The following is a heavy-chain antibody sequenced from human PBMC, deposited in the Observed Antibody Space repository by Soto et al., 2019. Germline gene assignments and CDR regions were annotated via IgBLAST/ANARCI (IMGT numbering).Heavy chain of an antibody. D-gene: IGHD6-19*01. V-gene: IGHV1-69*01. Sequence: QVQLVQSGAEVKKPGSSVKVSCKASGDSFSNYAISWVRHAPGHGLEWMGGIIPLFATPNYAQKFQGRVTITADESTSTVYMELSSLRSEDTALYYCARDPGYASGWSFDSWGQGTLVTVSS. J-gene: IGHJ4*02. CDR2: IIPLFATP. CDR1: GDSFSNYA. CDR3: ARDPGYASGWSFDS.